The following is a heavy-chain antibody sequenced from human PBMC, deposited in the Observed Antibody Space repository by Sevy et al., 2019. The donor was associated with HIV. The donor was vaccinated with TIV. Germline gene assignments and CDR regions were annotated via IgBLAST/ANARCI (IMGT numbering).Heavy chain of an antibody. CDR3: ARDESIITPSGVHDY. V-gene: IGHV3-21*01. Sequence: GGSLRLSCVVSGFTFSKYPMNWVRQAPGKGLEWVSSISSSSSYIYYADSVKGRFTISRDNAKNSLYLQMNSLRAEDTAVYYCARDESIITPSGVHDYWGQGTLVTVSS. CDR2: ISSSSSYI. CDR1: GFTFSKYP. D-gene: IGHD3-16*01. J-gene: IGHJ4*02.